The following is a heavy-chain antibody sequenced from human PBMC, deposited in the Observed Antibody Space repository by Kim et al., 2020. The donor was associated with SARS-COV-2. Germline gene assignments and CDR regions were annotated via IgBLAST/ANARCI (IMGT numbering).Heavy chain of an antibody. CDR2: INHSGST. V-gene: IGHV4-34*01. J-gene: IGHJ4*02. CDR1: GGSFSGYY. Sequence: SETLSLTCAVYGGSFSGYYWSWIRQPPGKGLEWIGEINHSGSTNYNPSPKSRVTISVDTTKNQSSLKLSSVTDADTAVYYCARGPRRKAVAGPPPKVFNYWGQGTLVTVSS. D-gene: IGHD6-19*01. CDR3: ARGPRRKAVAGPPPKVFNY.